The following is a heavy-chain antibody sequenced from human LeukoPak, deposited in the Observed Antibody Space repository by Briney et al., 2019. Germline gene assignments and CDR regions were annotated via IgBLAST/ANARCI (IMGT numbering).Heavy chain of an antibody. Sequence: PRGSLRLSCAASGFTFGSYGMHWVRQAPGKGLEWVAVIWYDGSNKYYADSVKGRFTISRDNSKNTLYLQMNSLRAEDTAVYYCATDSTRPQQWPNGFDIWGQGTKVTVSS. CDR3: ATDSTRPQQWPNGFDI. J-gene: IGHJ3*02. V-gene: IGHV3-33*01. D-gene: IGHD6-19*01. CDR1: GFTFGSYG. CDR2: IWYDGSNK.